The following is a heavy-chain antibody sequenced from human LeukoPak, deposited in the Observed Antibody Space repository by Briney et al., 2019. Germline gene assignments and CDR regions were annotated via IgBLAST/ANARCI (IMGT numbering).Heavy chain of an antibody. D-gene: IGHD2-21*01. CDR1: GFTFSSYS. J-gene: IGHJ4*02. CDR2: ISSSSSTI. Sequence: GGSLRLSCAASGFTFSSYSMNWVRQAPGKGLEWVSYISSSSSTIYYADSVKGRFTISRDNAKNSLYLQMNSLRAEDTAVYYCARGPSVVIAPSGPFDYWGQGTLVTVSS. CDR3: ARGPSVVIAPSGPFDY. V-gene: IGHV3-48*01.